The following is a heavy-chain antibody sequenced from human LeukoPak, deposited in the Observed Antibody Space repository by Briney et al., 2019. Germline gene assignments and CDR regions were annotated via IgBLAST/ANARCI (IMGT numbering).Heavy chain of an antibody. J-gene: IGHJ4*02. D-gene: IGHD3-10*01. CDR2: IYHSGST. V-gene: IGHV4-4*07. CDR1: GGSISSYY. Sequence: RASETLSLTCTVSGGSISSYYWSWIRQPAGKGLEWIGSIYHSGSTYYNPSLKSRVTISVDTSKNQFSLKLSSVTAADTAVYYCARVGSYGSGSYYNDGFDYWGQGTLVTVSS. CDR3: ARVGSYGSGSYYNDGFDY.